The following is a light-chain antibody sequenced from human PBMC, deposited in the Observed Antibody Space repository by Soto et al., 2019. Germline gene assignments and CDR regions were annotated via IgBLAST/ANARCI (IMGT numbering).Light chain of an antibody. J-gene: IGKJ3*01. CDR1: QSISSW. V-gene: IGKV1-5*03. CDR3: QQYNSYPLT. CDR2: KAS. Sequence: DIQMTQSPSTLSASVGDRVTITCRASQSISSWLAWYQQKPGKAPKLLIYKASSLESGVPSRFSGSGSGTEFTHTISSLQPDDFATYYCQQYNSYPLTFGPGTKVDIK.